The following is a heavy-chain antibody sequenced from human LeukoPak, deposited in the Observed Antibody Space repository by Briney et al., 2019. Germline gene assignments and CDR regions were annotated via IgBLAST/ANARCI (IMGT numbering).Heavy chain of an antibody. CDR1: GGSISSYY. D-gene: IGHD3-22*01. CDR3: ASWYYYDSSGYIN. V-gene: IGHV4-59*01. CDR2: IYYSGST. J-gene: IGHJ3*01. Sequence: PSETLSLTCTVSGGSISSYYWSWIRQPPGEGLEWIGYIYYSGSTNYNPSLKSRVTISVDTSKNQFSLKLSSVTAADTAVYYCASWYYYDSSGYINWGQGTMVTVSS.